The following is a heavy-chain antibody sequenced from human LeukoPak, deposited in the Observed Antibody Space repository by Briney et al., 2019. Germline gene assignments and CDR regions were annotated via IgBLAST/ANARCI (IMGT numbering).Heavy chain of an antibody. CDR3: ATFPFPPVVPAAGDWFDP. J-gene: IGHJ5*02. CDR1: GYTLTELS. V-gene: IGHV1-24*01. Sequence: ASVKVSCKVSGYTLTELSMHWVRQAPGKGLEWMGGFDPEDGETIYAQKFQGRVTMTEDTSTDTAYMELSSLRSEDTAVYYCATFPFPPVVPAAGDWFDPWGQGTLVTVSS. D-gene: IGHD2-2*01. CDR2: FDPEDGET.